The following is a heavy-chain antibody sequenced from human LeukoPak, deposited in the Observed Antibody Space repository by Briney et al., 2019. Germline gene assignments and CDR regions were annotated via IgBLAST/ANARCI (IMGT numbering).Heavy chain of an antibody. CDR3: ARDPYYDSSGYYVH. J-gene: IGHJ4*02. CDR1: GYTWTSYD. D-gene: IGHD3-22*01. V-gene: IGHV1-18*01. Sequence: ASVMVSCKASGYTWTSYDIGGVRQAPGRGLDWMGWISAYNGNTNYAQKLQGRVTMTTDTSTSTAYMELRSLRSDDTAVYYCARDPYYDSSGYYVHWGQGTLVTVSS. CDR2: ISAYNGNT.